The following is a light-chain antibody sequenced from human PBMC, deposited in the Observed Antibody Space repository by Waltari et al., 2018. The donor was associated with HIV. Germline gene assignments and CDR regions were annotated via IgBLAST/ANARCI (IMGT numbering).Light chain of an antibody. CDR2: GAS. V-gene: IGKV3-15*01. J-gene: IGKJ1*01. CDR1: QSVSSN. CDR3: QQYSSWPPKT. Sequence: DIVMTQSQVALSVSPGERATLSCRASQSVSSNLAWYHQKPGQATRHRIYGASTRATGVPARFSGSGSGTEFNLTINSLQSEDFAVYYCQQYSSWPPKTFGPGTRVEIK.